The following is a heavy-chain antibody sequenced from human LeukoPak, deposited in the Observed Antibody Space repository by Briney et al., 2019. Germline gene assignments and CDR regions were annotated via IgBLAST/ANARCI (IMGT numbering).Heavy chain of an antibody. V-gene: IGHV4-4*02. CDR3: ARAGLYGDYSDY. D-gene: IGHD4-17*01. J-gene: IGHJ4*02. CDR2: IYHSGST. CDR1: GGSISSSNW. Sequence: PSETLSLTCAVSGGSISSSNWWSWVRQPPGKGLEWIGEIYHSGSTNYNPSLKSRVTISVDKSKNQFSLKLSSVTAAGTAVYYCARAGLYGDYSDYWGQGTLVTVSS.